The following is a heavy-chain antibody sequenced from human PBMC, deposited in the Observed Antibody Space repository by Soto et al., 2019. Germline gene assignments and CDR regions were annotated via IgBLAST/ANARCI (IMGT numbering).Heavy chain of an antibody. V-gene: IGHV1-8*01. J-gene: IGHJ3*02. D-gene: IGHD3-16*02. Sequence: ASVKVSCQASGYTFTSYDINWVRQATGQGLEWMGWMNPNSGNTGYAQKFQGRVTMTRNTSISTAYMELSSLRSEDTAVYYCARLKGSYRYDAFDIWGQGTMVTISS. CDR2: MNPNSGNT. CDR3: ARLKGSYRYDAFDI. CDR1: GYTFTSYD.